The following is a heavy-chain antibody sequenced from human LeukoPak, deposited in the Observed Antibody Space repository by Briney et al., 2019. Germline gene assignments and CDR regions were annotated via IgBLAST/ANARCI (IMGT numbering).Heavy chain of an antibody. CDR2: IIPIFGTA. Sequence: SVKVSCKASGGTFNSYAISWVRQAPGQGLEWMGGIIPIFGTANYAQKFQGRVTITADESTSTAYMELSSRRSEDTAVYYCAVIAAAAATNFDYWGQGTLVTVSS. D-gene: IGHD6-13*01. V-gene: IGHV1-69*13. J-gene: IGHJ4*02. CDR3: AVIAAAAATNFDY. CDR1: GGTFNSYA.